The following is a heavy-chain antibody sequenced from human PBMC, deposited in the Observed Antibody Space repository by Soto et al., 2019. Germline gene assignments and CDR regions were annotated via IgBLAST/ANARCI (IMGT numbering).Heavy chain of an antibody. V-gene: IGHV4-34*01. J-gene: IGHJ4*02. CDR1: GGSFSGYY. D-gene: IGHD4-4*01. Sequence: SETLSLTCAVYGGSFSGYYWSWIRQPPGKGPEWIGEINHSGSTNYNPPLKSRVTISVDTSKNQFSLKLSSVTAADTAVYYCARGGGYSSHFDYWGQGTLVTVSS. CDR3: ARGGGYSSHFDY. CDR2: INHSGST.